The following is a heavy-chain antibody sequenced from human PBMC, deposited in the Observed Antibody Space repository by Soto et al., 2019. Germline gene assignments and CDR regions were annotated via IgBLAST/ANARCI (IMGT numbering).Heavy chain of an antibody. CDR2: YYHSGST. CDR1: GAPISSGTYC. CDR3: ARVARDCSGGSCYSGAGRPTYYYYGMDV. D-gene: IGHD2-15*01. Sequence: ALETLSLTCAVSGAPISSGTYCLSWIRQPAGKGLEWIGFYYHSGSTSYNPSLKSRVTISVDKSKNQFSLKLSSVTAADTAVYYCARVARDCSGGSCYSGAGRPTYYYYGMDVWGQGTTVTVSS. J-gene: IGHJ6*02. V-gene: IGHV4-30-2*01.